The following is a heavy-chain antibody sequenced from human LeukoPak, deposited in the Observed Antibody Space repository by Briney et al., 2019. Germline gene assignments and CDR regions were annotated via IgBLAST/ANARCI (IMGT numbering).Heavy chain of an antibody. CDR3: ARDSPFGGY. J-gene: IGHJ4*02. CDR2: ISISGDGT. V-gene: IGHV3-23*01. D-gene: IGHD3-16*01. CDR1: GFTFNNYA. Sequence: PGGSLRLSCAGSGFTFNNYAMSWVRQTPRKGLEWVSTISISGDGTYYADPVKGRFTISRDNAKNSLYLQMNSLRVEDTALYYCARDSPFGGYWGQGTLVTVSS.